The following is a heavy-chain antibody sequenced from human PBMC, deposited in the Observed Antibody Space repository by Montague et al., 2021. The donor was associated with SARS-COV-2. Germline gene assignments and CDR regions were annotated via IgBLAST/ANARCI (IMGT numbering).Heavy chain of an antibody. CDR1: GFSLSTSGMC. V-gene: IGHV2-70*01. J-gene: IGHJ3*01. CDR3: ARIWGATRGDAFDV. Sequence: PALGKPTQTLTLTCTFSGFSLSTSGMCVSWIRQPPGKALEWLALIDWGDDKYYSTSLKTRLTISKDTSKNQVVLTMTNMDPVDTATYYCARIWGATRGDAFDVWGQGTMVTVSS. CDR2: IDWGDDK. D-gene: IGHD1-26*01.